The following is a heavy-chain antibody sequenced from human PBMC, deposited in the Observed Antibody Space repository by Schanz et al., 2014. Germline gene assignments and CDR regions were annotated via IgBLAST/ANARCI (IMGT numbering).Heavy chain of an antibody. CDR1: GFTFSSYG. Sequence: VQLVESGGGLVKPGDSLRLSCAASGFTFSSYGMHWVRQAPGKGLEWVAVIWYDGNNKFYADSVKGRFTISRDNSKNPLYLQMNSLRAEDTAVYYCARDRWDWNNAFDIWGQGTMVTVSS. V-gene: IGHV3-33*08. CDR2: IWYDGNNK. J-gene: IGHJ3*02. CDR3: ARDRWDWNNAFDI. D-gene: IGHD1-1*01.